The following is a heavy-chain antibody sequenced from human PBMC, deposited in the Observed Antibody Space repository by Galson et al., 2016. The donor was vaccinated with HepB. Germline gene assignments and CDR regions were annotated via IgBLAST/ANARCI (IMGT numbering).Heavy chain of an antibody. Sequence: SETLSLTCTVSGGSISNYYWSWIRQPPGKGLEWIAYIYYSGSTNQNPSLKSRVTISVDTSKNQFSLQLRSVTAADTVVYYCARDRGSAAGFDYWGQGTLVTVSS. D-gene: IGHD6-13*01. V-gene: IGHV4-59*01. CDR1: GGSISNYY. CDR2: IYYSGST. J-gene: IGHJ4*02. CDR3: ARDRGSAAGFDY.